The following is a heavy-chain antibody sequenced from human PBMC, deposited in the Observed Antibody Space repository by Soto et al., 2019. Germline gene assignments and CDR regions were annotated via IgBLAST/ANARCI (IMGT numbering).Heavy chain of an antibody. CDR3: ARARQWLAPKNFDAFDI. CDR1: GFTFSSYS. D-gene: IGHD6-19*01. J-gene: IGHJ3*02. V-gene: IGHV3-48*02. CDR2: ISSSSSTI. Sequence: EVQLVESGGGLVQPGGSLRLSCAASGFTFSSYSMNWVRQAPGKGLEWVSYISSSSSTIYYADSVKGRFTISRDNAKNSLYLQMNSLRDEDTAVYYCARARQWLAPKNFDAFDIWGQGTMVTVSS.